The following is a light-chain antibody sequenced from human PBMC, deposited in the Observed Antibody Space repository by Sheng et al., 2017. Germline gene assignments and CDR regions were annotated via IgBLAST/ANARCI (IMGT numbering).Light chain of an antibody. V-gene: IGLV2-11*01. J-gene: IGLJ3*02. CDR3: CSYAGSYTWV. CDR2: DGS. CDR1: GSDVGGYNY. Sequence: QSALTQPRSVSGSPGQSVTISCTGTGSDVGGYNYVSWYQQHPGKAPKLMIYDGSKRPSGVPDRFSGSKSGNTASLTISGLQAEDEADYYCCSYAGSYTWVFGGGTKLTVL.